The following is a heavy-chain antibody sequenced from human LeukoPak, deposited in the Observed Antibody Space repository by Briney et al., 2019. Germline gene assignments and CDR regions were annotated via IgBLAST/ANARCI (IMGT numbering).Heavy chain of an antibody. J-gene: IGHJ4*02. Sequence: PSETLSLTCTVSGGSISSGSYYWSWIRQPAGKGLEWIGRIYTSGSTNYNPSLKSRVTISVDTSKNQFSLKLSSVTAADTAVYYCARESSGYCSSTSCYTFDYWGQGTLATVSS. CDR2: IYTSGST. CDR3: ARESSGYCSSTSCYTFDY. V-gene: IGHV4-61*02. D-gene: IGHD2-2*02. CDR1: GGSISSGSYY.